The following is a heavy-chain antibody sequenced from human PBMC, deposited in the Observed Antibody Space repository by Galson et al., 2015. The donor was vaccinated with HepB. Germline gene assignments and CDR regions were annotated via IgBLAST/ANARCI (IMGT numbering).Heavy chain of an antibody. V-gene: IGHV1-3*01. Sequence: SVKVSCKASGYTFTSYAMHWVRQAPGQRLEWMGWINAGNGNTKYSQKFQGRVTITRDTSASTAYMELSSLRSEDTAVYYCARSRYSSSWQYYYYYGMDVWGQGTTVTVSS. CDR2: INAGNGNT. CDR1: GYTFTSYA. D-gene: IGHD6-13*01. J-gene: IGHJ6*02. CDR3: ARSRYSSSWQYYYYYGMDV.